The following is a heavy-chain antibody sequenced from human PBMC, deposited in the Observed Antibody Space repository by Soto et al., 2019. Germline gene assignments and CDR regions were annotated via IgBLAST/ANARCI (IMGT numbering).Heavy chain of an antibody. D-gene: IGHD1-7*01. Sequence: QVQLVQSGAEVKKPGSSVKVSCKASGGTFSSYAISWVRQAPGQGREWMGGIIPIFGTANYAQKCQGRVTTTANTTTSTAYMELSSLRSEDTVVYYCAYLTGTTFDDRYYYYGMDGWGQGTTVTVSS. J-gene: IGHJ6*02. CDR1: GGTFSSYA. CDR3: AYLTGTTFDDRYYYYGMDG. V-gene: IGHV1-69*06. CDR2: IIPIFGTA.